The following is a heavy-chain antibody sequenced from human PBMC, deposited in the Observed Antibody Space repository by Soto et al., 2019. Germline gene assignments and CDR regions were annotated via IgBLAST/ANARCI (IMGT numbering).Heavy chain of an antibody. Sequence: QVQLQESGPGLVKPSETLSLTCTVTGGSSDNYWWSWVRQPPGKGLEWIVDIHYSGKTNYSPFFTSRSSRSQAMSNGGFSLPVNSVAAAFTAVDYCATCAVAGIWGQGTLVLVSS. CDR2: IHYSGKT. J-gene: IGHJ4*02. D-gene: IGHD2-15*01. V-gene: IGHV4-59*01. CDR3: ATCAVAGI. CDR1: GGSSDNYW.